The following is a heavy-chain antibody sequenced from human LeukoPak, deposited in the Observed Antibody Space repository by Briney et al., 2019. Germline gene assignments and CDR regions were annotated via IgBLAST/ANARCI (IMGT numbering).Heavy chain of an antibody. CDR3: ARSLTFLSAFDF. J-gene: IGHJ3*01. CDR1: GFTVSSNY. CDR2: ISSSGGST. V-gene: IGHV3-23*01. D-gene: IGHD2/OR15-2a*01. Sequence: GGSLRLSCAASGFTVSSNYMSWVRQAPGKGLEWVSGISSSGGSTYYADSVKGRFTISRDNSNNTLYLQINSLTAEDTAVYFCARSLTFLSAFDFWGQGTMVTVSS.